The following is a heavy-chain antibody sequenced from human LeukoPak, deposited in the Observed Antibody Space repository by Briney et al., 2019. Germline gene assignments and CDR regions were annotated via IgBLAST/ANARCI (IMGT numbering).Heavy chain of an antibody. CDR1: GGSISSGGYY. CDR2: IYHSGST. CDR3: ARALYSYDDDSSYFDY. V-gene: IGHV4-30-2*01. D-gene: IGHD5-18*01. Sequence: KPSQTLSLTCTVSGGSISSGGYYWSWIRQPPGKGLEWIGYIYHSGSTYYNPSLKSRVTISVDRSKNQFSLKLSSVTAADTAVYYCARALYSYDDDSSYFDYWGQGTLVTVSS. J-gene: IGHJ4*02.